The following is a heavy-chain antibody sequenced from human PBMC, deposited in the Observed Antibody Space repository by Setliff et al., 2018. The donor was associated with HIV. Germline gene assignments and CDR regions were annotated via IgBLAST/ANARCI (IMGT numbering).Heavy chain of an antibody. D-gene: IGHD3-10*01. J-gene: IGHJ4*02. V-gene: IGHV4-4*08. CDR1: GGSISSYY. CDR2: IYTSGST. Sequence: SETLSLTCTVSGGSISSYYWSWIRQPPGKGLEWIGYIYTSGSTNYNPSLKSRFTVSRDNAKNSLYLQMSSLRAEDTAVYYCAVLWPFDYWGLGTLVTVSS. CDR3: AVLWPFDY.